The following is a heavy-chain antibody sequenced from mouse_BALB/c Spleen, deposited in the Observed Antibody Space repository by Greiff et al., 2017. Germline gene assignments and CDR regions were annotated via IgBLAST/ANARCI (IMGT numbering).Heavy chain of an antibody. CDR1: GFAFSSYD. J-gene: IGHJ2*01. V-gene: IGHV5-12-1*01. Sequence: EVHLVESGGGLVKPGGSLKLSCAASGFAFSSYDMSWVRQTPEKRLEWVAYISSGGGSTYYPDTVKGRFTISRDNAKNTLYLQMSSLKSEDTAMYYCASPYYGSYFDYWGQGTTLTVSS. CDR2: ISSGGGST. CDR3: ASPYYGSYFDY. D-gene: IGHD1-1*01.